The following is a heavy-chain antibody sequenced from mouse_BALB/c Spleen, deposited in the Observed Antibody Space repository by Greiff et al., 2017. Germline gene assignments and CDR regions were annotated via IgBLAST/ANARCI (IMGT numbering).Heavy chain of an antibody. CDR3: ARYRYGNPFAY. J-gene: IGHJ3*01. CDR1: GFSLTSYG. CDR2: IWSGGST. D-gene: IGHD2-10*02. V-gene: IGHV2-2*02. Sequence: VQRVESGPGLVAPSQSLSITCTVSGFSLTSYGVHWVRQSPGKGLEWLGVIWSGGSTDYNAAFISRLSISKDNSKSQVFFKMNSLQANDTAIYYCARYRYGNPFAYWGQGTLVTVSA.